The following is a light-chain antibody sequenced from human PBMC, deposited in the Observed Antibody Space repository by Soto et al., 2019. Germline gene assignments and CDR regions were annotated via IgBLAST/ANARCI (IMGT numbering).Light chain of an antibody. Sequence: QSALTQPASVSGSPGQSITISCTGTSSDVGAYDFVSWYQHSPGKAPKLVTFDVTHRPPGISDRFSGSKSANTASLTISGLQAADEADYYCCSYTSTSTLYVFGTGTKVTVL. CDR3: CSYTSTSTLYV. V-gene: IGLV2-14*01. J-gene: IGLJ1*01. CDR2: DVT. CDR1: SSDVGAYDF.